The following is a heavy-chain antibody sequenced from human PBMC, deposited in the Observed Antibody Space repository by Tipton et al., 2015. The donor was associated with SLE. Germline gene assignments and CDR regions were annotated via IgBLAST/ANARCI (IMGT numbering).Heavy chain of an antibody. D-gene: IGHD6-13*01. CDR2: IYTSGST. CDR3: ARHIAAAAFYGMDV. V-gene: IGHV4-4*09. CDR1: GGSISSYY. Sequence: TLSLTCTVSGGSISSYYWSWIRQPPGKGLEWIGYIYTSGSTNYNPSLKSRVTISVDTSKNQFSLKLSSVTAADTAVYYCARHIAAAAFYGMDVWGQGTTVTVSS. J-gene: IGHJ6*02.